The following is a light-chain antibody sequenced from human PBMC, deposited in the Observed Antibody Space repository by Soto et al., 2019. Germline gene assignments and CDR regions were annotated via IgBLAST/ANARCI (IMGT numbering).Light chain of an antibody. V-gene: IGKV3-20*01. CDR1: QSLANSF. CDR2: GTF. J-gene: IGKJ1*01. CDR3: LQYGASPRT. Sequence: EIVLTQSPGTLSLSPGERATLSFRASQSLANSFIAWYQQIPGQAPRLLIYGTFNRATGIPGRFSGSGSGTDFTLTISRLEPEDFAVYFCLQYGASPRTFGQGTKVDIK.